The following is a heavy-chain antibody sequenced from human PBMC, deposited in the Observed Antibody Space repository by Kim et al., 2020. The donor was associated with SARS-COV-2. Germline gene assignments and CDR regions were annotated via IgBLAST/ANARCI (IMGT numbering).Heavy chain of an antibody. Sequence: GESLKISCKGSGYSFTSYWIGWVRQMPGKGLEWMGIIYPGDSDTRYSPSFQGQVTISADKSISTAYLQWSSLKASDTAMYYCARRTVPAANAEGFDYWGQGTLVTVSS. J-gene: IGHJ4*02. V-gene: IGHV5-51*01. CDR2: IYPGDSDT. CDR1: GYSFTSYW. CDR3: ARRTVPAANAEGFDY. D-gene: IGHD2-2*01.